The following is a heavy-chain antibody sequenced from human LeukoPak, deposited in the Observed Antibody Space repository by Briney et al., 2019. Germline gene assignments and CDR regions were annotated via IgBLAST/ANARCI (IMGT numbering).Heavy chain of an antibody. V-gene: IGHV4-31*03. J-gene: IGHJ4*02. CDR1: GDSLNSGSYY. CDR2: FSYRGTT. D-gene: IGHD2-21*02. CDR3: ARMPRGVAVVTPYYFDS. Sequence: SETLSPTCTVFGDSLNSGSYYWSWIRQHSERGLEWIGYFSYRGTTFYNPSLKSRVSISGDTSKTQFSLNINSVTAADTAVYYCARMPRGVAVVTPYYFDSWGQGTLVTVSS.